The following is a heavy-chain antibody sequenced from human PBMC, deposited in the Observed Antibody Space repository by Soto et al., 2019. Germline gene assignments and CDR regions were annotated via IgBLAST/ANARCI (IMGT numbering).Heavy chain of an antibody. D-gene: IGHD5-18*01. Sequence: PSVTLSLTCTVSGGSISSGNYYWSWIRQSTGKGLEWIGYIYSTGSSYYNPSLRSRVSMSVDTSKNQFSLNLSSVTAADTAVYFCAREGIQFWLSGRDRFGPSGQGTLGTVAS. CDR1: GGSISSGNYY. J-gene: IGHJ5*02. CDR3: AREGIQFWLSGRDRFGP. CDR2: IYSTGSS. V-gene: IGHV4-30-4*01.